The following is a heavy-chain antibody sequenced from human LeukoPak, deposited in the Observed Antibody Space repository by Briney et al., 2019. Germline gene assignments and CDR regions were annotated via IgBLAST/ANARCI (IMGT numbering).Heavy chain of an antibody. D-gene: IGHD6-6*01. CDR3: ARGRIATRLYYYYMDV. J-gene: IGHJ6*03. CDR2: INPNGGGT. CDR1: GYTFTGYY. Sequence: ASVKLSCKASGYTFTGYYMHWVRQAPGQGLEWMGWINPNGGGTNYAQKFQGGVTMTRDTSISTAYMELSRLRSDDTAVYYCARGRIATRLYYYYMDVWGKGTTVTVSS. V-gene: IGHV1-2*02.